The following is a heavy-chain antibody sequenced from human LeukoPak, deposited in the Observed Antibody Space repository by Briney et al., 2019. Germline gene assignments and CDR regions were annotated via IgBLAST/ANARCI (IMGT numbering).Heavy chain of an antibody. CDR1: GGTFSSYT. Sequence: SVKVSCKASGGTFSSYTISWVRQAPGQGLEWMGRIIPILDITNYAQKFKGRVTVTRDTSTSTVYMELRTLRSEDTAIYYCIREYEGGYFDYWGQGTLVTVSS. CDR2: IIPILDIT. CDR3: IREYEGGYFDY. D-gene: IGHD3-16*01. J-gene: IGHJ4*02. V-gene: IGHV1-69*04.